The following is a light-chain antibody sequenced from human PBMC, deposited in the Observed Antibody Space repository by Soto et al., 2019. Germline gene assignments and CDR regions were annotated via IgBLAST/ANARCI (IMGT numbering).Light chain of an antibody. CDR3: SSYTTSGSLV. CDR2: DVS. V-gene: IGLV2-14*01. J-gene: IGLJ2*01. Sequence: QSVLTQPPSVSGSPGQSITISCTGTSSDVGGYNYVSWYQQHPGKAPKLMIYDVSNRPSGVSNRFSGSKSGNTASLTSSGLQAEDEADYYCSSYTTSGSLVFGGGTKLTVL. CDR1: SSDVGGYNY.